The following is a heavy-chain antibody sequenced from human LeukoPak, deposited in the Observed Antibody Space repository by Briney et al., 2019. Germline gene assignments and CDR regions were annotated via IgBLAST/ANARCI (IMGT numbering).Heavy chain of an antibody. CDR2: ISYDGSDK. J-gene: IGHJ4*02. D-gene: IGHD1-14*01. CDR3: VRKFATGD. V-gene: IGHV3-30*03. Sequence: GGSLRLSCAASGFTFSSFAMHWVRQAPGKGLEWVAVISYDGSDKYYADSVKGRFTISRDNSKNTLYLQMNSLRVEDTAVYYCVRKFATGDWGQGTLVTVSS. CDR1: GFTFSSFA.